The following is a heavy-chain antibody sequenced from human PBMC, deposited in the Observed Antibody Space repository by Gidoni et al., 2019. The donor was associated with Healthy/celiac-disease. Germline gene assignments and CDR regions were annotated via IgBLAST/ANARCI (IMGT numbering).Heavy chain of an antibody. CDR3: AKGTYYYDSSGYYYGDYFDY. J-gene: IGHJ4*02. CDR2: ISWNSGSI. CDR1: GFTFGDYA. V-gene: IGHV3-9*01. Sequence: EVQLVESGGGLVQPGRYLRLSCAASGFTFGDYALPWVRQAPGKGLEWVLGISWNSGSIGYADSVKGRFTISRDNAKNSLYLQMNSLRAEDTALYYCAKGTYYYDSSGYYYGDYFDYWGQGTLVTVSS. D-gene: IGHD3-22*01.